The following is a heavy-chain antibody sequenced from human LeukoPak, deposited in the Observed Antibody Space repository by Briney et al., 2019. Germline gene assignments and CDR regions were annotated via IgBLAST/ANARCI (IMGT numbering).Heavy chain of an antibody. D-gene: IGHD2-2*01. V-gene: IGHV3-30*04. Sequence: LPGGSLRLSCGASGLIFGNYAMSWVRQAPGKGLEWVAVISYDGSNKYYADSVKGRFTISRDNSKNTLYLQMNSLRAEDTAVYYCARDRVFVVVPAAIYRPHDYYYGMDVWGQGTTVTVSS. CDR1: GLIFGNYA. CDR3: ARDRVFVVVPAAIYRPHDYYYGMDV. J-gene: IGHJ6*02. CDR2: ISYDGSNK.